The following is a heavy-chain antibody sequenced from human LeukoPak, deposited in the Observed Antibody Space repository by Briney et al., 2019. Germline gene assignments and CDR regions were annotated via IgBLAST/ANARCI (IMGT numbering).Heavy chain of an antibody. CDR1: GGSISSYY. Sequence: PSETLSLTCTVSGGSISSYYWSWIRQPPGKGLEWIGYIYYSGSTNYNPSLKSRVTISVDTSKNQFSLKLSSVTAADTAVYYCARFLRITMIVGGAFDIWGQGTMDTVSS. D-gene: IGHD3-22*01. CDR2: IYYSGST. CDR3: ARFLRITMIVGGAFDI. J-gene: IGHJ3*02. V-gene: IGHV4-59*08.